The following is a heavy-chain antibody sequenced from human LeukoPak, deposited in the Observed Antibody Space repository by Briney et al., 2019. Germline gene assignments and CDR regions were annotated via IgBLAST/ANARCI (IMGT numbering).Heavy chain of an antibody. Sequence: ASVKVSCKASGYTFTSYDINWVRQATGQGLEWMGWMNPNSGNTGYAQKFQGRVTITRNTSISTAYMELSSLRSEDTAVYYCARFNNQVSFWSGQYYYYYYYMDVWGKGTTVTVSS. D-gene: IGHD3-3*01. CDR2: MNPNSGNT. CDR3: ARFNNQVSFWSGQYYYYYYYMDV. V-gene: IGHV1-8*03. J-gene: IGHJ6*03. CDR1: GYTFTSYD.